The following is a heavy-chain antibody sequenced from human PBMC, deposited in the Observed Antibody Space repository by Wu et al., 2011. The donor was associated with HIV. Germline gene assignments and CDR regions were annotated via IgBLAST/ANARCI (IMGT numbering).Heavy chain of an antibody. CDR1: GGTFSSYA. D-gene: IGHD5-12*01. Sequence: QVQLVQSGAEVKKPGSSVKVSCKASGGTFSSYALSWVRQAPGQGLEWMGWISAYNGDTNYAQKLQGRVTITADESTSTAYMELSSLRSEDTAVYYCARGLGGWGQGTLVTVSS. CDR2: ISAYNGDT. J-gene: IGHJ4*02. V-gene: IGHV1-69*11. CDR3: ARGLGG.